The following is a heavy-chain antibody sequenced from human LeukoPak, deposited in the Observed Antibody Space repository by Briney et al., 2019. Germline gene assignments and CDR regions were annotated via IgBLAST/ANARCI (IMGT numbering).Heavy chain of an antibody. CDR1: GFTFSNYA. CDR2: ISYDGSNK. V-gene: IGHV3-30-3*01. Sequence: QTGGSLRLSCAASGFTFSNYAMHWVRQAPGKGLEWVAVISYDGSNKYYADSVKGRFTISRDNSKNTLYLQMNSLRAEDTAVYYCARDSLGSGSYYFPRGYYYYYGMDVWGQGTTVTVSS. CDR3: ARDSLGSGSYYFPRGYYYYYGMDV. D-gene: IGHD3-10*01. J-gene: IGHJ6*02.